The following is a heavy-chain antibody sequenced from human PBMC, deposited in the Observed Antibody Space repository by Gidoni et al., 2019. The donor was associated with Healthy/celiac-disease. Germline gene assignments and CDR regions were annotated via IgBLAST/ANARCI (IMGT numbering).Heavy chain of an antibody. D-gene: IGHD4-4*01. CDR2: INPNSGGT. CDR1: GYTFTGYY. V-gene: IGHV1-2*06. Sequence: QVQLVQSGAEVKKPGASVKVSCKASGYTFTGYYMHWVRQAPGQGLEWMGRINPNSGGTNYAQKFQGSVTMTRDTSISTAYMELSRLRSDDTAVYYCARAPGAVTTIWFDPWGQGTLVTVSS. J-gene: IGHJ5*02. CDR3: ARAPGAVTTIWFDP.